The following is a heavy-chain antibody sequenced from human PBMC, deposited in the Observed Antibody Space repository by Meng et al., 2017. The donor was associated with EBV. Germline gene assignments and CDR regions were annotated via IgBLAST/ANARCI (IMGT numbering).Heavy chain of an antibody. J-gene: IGHJ4*02. CDR2: IYDGGTT. D-gene: IGHD6-6*01. V-gene: IGHV4-61*01. CDR1: GASVSGGTFH. CDR3: AKSSSSTPGVVDS. Sequence: QVQLQESGPGLVKPSXXXXXXCTVAGASVSGGTFHWSWIRQPPGKELEWIGYIYDGGTTIYNPSLKSRVTIFLDTSRNQFSLGLRSVTTADTAVYYCAKSSSSTPGVVDSWGQGTLGTVSS.